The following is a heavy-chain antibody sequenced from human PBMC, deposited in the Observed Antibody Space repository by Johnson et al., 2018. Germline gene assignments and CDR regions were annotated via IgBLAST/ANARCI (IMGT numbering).Heavy chain of an antibody. Sequence: VQLVQSGGGLVQPGGSLRLSCAASGFILSSYAMSWVRQAPGKGLEWVSAISGSGDTTYYADSVKGRFTITRDNFKNTLYLQMNSLRAEDTAVYYCAKDLNDYGDYEYFQHWGQGTLVTVSS. D-gene: IGHD4-17*01. CDR3: AKDLNDYGDYEYFQH. J-gene: IGHJ1*01. CDR1: GFILSSYA. CDR2: ISGSGDTT. V-gene: IGHV3-23*04.